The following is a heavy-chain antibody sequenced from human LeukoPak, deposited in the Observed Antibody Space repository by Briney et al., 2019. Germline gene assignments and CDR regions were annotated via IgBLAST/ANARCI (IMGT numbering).Heavy chain of an antibody. Sequence: PSETLSLTCTVSGGSIGRYFWSWLRQPPEKGLEWIGYIYYSGSTNYNPSLKSRVSMSVVTSKNQVSLRLSSVTAADTALYYCAREGGYSYGYSFDYWGQGTLITVSS. CDR2: IYYSGST. CDR3: AREGGYSYGYSFDY. V-gene: IGHV4-59*01. CDR1: GGSIGRYF. D-gene: IGHD5-18*01. J-gene: IGHJ4*02.